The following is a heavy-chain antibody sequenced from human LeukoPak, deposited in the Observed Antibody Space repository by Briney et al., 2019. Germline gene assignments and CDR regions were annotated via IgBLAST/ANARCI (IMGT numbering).Heavy chain of an antibody. CDR1: GGSISSSSYY. CDR2: IYYSGST. CDR3: ASSRGYRSGGSCPTRY. J-gene: IGHJ4*02. Sequence: SETLSLTCTVSGGSISSSSYYWGWIRQPPGKGLEWIGSIYYSGSTYYNPSLKSRVTISVDTSKNQFSLKLSSVTAADTAVYYCASSRGYRSGGSCPTRYWGQGTLVTVSS. D-gene: IGHD2-15*01. V-gene: IGHV4-39*01.